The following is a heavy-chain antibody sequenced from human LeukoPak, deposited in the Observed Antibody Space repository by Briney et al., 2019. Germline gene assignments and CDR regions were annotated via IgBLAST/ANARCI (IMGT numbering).Heavy chain of an antibody. CDR2: INPNSGGT. J-gene: IGHJ5*02. D-gene: IGHD6-19*01. Sequence: ASVKVSCKASGYTFTDYYIHWVRQAPGQGLEWMGWINPNSGGTNYAQKFQDRVTMTRDTSISTAYMELSRLRSDDTAAYYCAGVCEGCSGPGPWGQGTLVTVSS. V-gene: IGHV1-2*02. CDR3: AGVCEGCSGPGP. CDR1: GYTFTDYY.